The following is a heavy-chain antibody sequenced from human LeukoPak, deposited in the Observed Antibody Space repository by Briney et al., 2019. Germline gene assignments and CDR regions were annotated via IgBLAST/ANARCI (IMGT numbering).Heavy chain of an antibody. J-gene: IGHJ4*02. CDR2: ISYDGSNK. CDR1: GFTFSSYA. V-gene: IGHV3-30-3*01. D-gene: IGHD3-10*01. Sequence: GGSLRLSCAASGFTFSSYAMHWVRQAPGKGLEWVAFISYDGSNKYYADSVMGRFTVSRDNAKNSLYLQMNSLGAEDTAVYYCARDTGPLWFGESPDADWGQGTLVTVSS. CDR3: ARDTGPLWFGESPDAD.